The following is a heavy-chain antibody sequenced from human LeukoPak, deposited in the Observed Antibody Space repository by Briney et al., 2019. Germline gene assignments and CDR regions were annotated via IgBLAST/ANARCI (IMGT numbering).Heavy chain of an antibody. J-gene: IGHJ5*02. Sequence: GGSLRLSCAASGFTFSRSDMHWVRQAAGKGLEWVSAIGTVGDTYYPDSMKGRFTISRENAKNSLYLQINSLRAEDTAVYYCARGGMYGYGDLWGQGTLVTVSS. CDR1: GFTFSRSD. V-gene: IGHV3-13*04. D-gene: IGHD5-12*01. CDR2: IGTVGDT. CDR3: ARGGMYGYGDL.